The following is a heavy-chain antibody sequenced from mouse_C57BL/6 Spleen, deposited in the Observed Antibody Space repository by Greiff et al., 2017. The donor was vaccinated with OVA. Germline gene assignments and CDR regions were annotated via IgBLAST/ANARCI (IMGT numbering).Heavy chain of an antibody. J-gene: IGHJ4*01. D-gene: IGHD1-1*01. Sequence: VKLQESGPELVKPGASVKISCKASGYAFSSSWMNWVKQRPGKGLEWIGRIYPGDGDTNYNGKFKGKATLTADKSSSTAYMQLSSLTSEDSAVYFCAILLRDSMDYWGQGTSVTVSS. V-gene: IGHV1-82*01. CDR3: AILLRDSMDY. CDR1: GYAFSSSW. CDR2: IYPGDGDT.